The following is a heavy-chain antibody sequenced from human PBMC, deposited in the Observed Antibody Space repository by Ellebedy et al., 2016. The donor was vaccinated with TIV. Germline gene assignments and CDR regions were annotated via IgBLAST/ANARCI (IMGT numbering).Heavy chain of an antibody. CDR1: GYSFTSYW. J-gene: IGHJ6*02. D-gene: IGHD3-22*01. CDR2: IYPGDSDT. CDR3: ARIRNYYDSSGYSTRSMDV. Sequence: GGSLRLSCKGSGYSFTSYWIGWVRQMPGKGLEWMGIIYPGDSDTRYSPSFQGQVTISADKSISTAYLQWSSLKASDTAMYYCARIRNYYDSSGYSTRSMDVWGQGTTVTISS. V-gene: IGHV5-51*01.